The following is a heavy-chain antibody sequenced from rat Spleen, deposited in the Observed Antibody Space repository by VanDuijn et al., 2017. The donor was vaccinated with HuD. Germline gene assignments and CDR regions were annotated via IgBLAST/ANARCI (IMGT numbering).Heavy chain of an antibody. Sequence: EVQLQESGPGLVKPSQSLSLPCSVTGHSLDSRYRWNWIRKFPGNKLEWMGYIHSAGSTNYNPSLKSQISISRDTSKNQFFLQVDSVTTEDTATYYCARSDGTHYYLPFADWGQGTLVTVSS. CDR1: GHSLDSRYR. D-gene: IGHD1-1*01. CDR3: ARSDGTHYYLPFAD. J-gene: IGHJ3*01. V-gene: IGHV3-3*01. CDR2: IHSAGST.